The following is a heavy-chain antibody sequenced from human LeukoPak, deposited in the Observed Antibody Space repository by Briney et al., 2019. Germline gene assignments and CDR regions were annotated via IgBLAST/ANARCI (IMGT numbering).Heavy chain of an antibody. CDR3: ARLGGYSGRHFDC. D-gene: IGHD1-26*01. J-gene: IGHJ4*02. CDR2: INHSGST. Sequence: SETLSLTCAVYGGSFSGYYWSWIRQPPGKGLEWIGEINHSGSTNYNPSLKSRVTISVDTSKNQFSLKLSSVTAADTAVYYCARLGGYSGRHFDCWGQGTLVTVSS. V-gene: IGHV4-34*01. CDR1: GGSFSGYY.